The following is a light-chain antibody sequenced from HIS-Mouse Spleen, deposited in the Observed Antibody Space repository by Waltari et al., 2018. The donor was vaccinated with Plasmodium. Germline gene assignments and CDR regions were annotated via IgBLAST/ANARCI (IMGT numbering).Light chain of an antibody. CDR1: QSVSSN. V-gene: IGKV3-15*01. CDR2: GAS. CDR3: QQYNNLSFT. J-gene: IGKJ3*01. Sequence: EIVMTQSPATLSVSPGERATLACRASQSVSSNLAWYQQKPGQAPRLLIYGASTRATGIPARFSGSVSGTEFTLTISSLQSEDFAVYYCQQYNNLSFTFGPGTKVDIK.